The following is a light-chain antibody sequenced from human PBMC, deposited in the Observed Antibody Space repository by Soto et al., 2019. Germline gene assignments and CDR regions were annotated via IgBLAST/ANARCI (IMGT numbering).Light chain of an antibody. J-gene: IGKJ1*01. CDR1: QSVSSNY. CDR2: GAS. CDR3: QHYSAQT. Sequence: EVVLTQSPGTLSLSPGERATLSCRASQSVSSNYLAWYQQRPGQAPRLLIYGASSRATGIPDRFSGSGSGTDFTLTISRLEPEDSGVYFCQHYSAQTFGQGTKVEIK. V-gene: IGKV3-20*01.